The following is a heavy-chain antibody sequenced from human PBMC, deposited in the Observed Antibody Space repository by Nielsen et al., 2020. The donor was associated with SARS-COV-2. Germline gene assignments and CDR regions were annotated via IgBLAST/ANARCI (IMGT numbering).Heavy chain of an antibody. CDR2: IYHSGST. D-gene: IGHD3-3*01. V-gene: IGHV4-34*01. CDR1: GGSFSGYY. J-gene: IGHJ6*02. CDR3: ARHSTQSSVGITIFGVVIIPDGMDV. Sequence: SQTLSLTCAVYGGSFSGYYWSWIRQPPGKGLEWIGEIYHSGSTNYNPSLKSRVTISVDKSKNQFSLKLSSVTAADTAVYYCARHSTQSSVGITIFGVVIIPDGMDVWGQGTTVTSP.